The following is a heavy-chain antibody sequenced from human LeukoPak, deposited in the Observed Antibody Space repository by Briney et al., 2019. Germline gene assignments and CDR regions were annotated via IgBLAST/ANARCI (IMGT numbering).Heavy chain of an antibody. CDR2: INPNSGGT. CDR1: GYTFTGYY. Sequence: ASVKVSCKASGYTFTGYYMHWVRQAPGQGLEWMGWINPNSGGTNYAQKFQGRVTMTRDTSISTAYMELSRLRSDDTAVYYCVRSPIAPVAADYDYWGQGTLVTVSS. V-gene: IGHV1-2*02. D-gene: IGHD4-23*01. CDR3: VRSPIAPVAADYDY. J-gene: IGHJ4*02.